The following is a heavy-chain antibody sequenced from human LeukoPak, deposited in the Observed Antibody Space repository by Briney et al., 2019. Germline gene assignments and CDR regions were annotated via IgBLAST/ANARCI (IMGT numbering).Heavy chain of an antibody. CDR2: ISAYNGNT. Sequence: GASVKVSCKASGYTFTSYGISWVRQAPGQGLEWMGWISAYNGNTNYAQKLQGRVTMTTDTSTSTAYMELRSLRSDDTAVYYCARDHNSVSAGTFDYWGQGTLVTVPS. J-gene: IGHJ4*02. D-gene: IGHD6-19*01. V-gene: IGHV1-18*01. CDR1: GYTFTSYG. CDR3: ARDHNSVSAGTFDY.